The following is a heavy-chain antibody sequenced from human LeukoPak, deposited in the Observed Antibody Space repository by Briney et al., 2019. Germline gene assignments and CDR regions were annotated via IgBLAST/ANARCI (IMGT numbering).Heavy chain of an antibody. D-gene: IGHD3/OR15-3a*01. CDR2: ISGSGGST. J-gene: IGHJ4*02. CDR1: GFTFSSYA. CDR3: ARDPYDFWSGSPFD. V-gene: IGHV3-23*01. Sequence: QSGGSLRLSCAASGFTFSSYAMSWVRQAPGKGLEWVSAISGSGGSTYYADSVKGRFTISRDNSKNTLYLQMNSLRAEGTGFYYCARDPYDFWSGSPFDWGQGTLVTVSS.